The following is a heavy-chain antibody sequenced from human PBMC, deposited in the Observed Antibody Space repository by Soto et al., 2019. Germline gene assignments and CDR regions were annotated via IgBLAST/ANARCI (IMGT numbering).Heavy chain of an antibody. CDR1: SGSSSSYY. CDR2: IYYSGST. V-gene: IGHV4-59*01. CDR3: AREFRNWFEP. Sequence: SQTLSLTCTVSSGSSSSYYLSCIRQPPGKGLEWIGYIYYSGSTNYNPALKSRATISVDTSKNQFSLKLSSVTAADTAVYYCAREFRNWFEPWGQGTLVTVSS. J-gene: IGHJ5*02.